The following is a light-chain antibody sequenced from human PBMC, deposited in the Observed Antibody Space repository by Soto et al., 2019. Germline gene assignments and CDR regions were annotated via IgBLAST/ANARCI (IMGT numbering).Light chain of an antibody. CDR1: SSDVGAYNY. V-gene: IGLV2-11*01. CDR3: CSYAGSYTLV. Sequence: QSALTQPRSVSGSPGQSVTISCTGTSSDVGAYNYVSWYQQHPGKVPKLMIYDVSQRPSGVPDRFSGSKSGNTASLTISGLQAEDEADSYCCSYAGSYTLVFGGGTKLTVL. J-gene: IGLJ2*01. CDR2: DVS.